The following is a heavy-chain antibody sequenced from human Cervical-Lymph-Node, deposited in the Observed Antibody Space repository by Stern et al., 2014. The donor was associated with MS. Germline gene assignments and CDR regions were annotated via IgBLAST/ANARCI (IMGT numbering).Heavy chain of an antibody. CDR3: ARDRSLGVTPFFDL. Sequence: QVQLGQSGAEVQKPGAAVKVSCRASGGTLNNYAIAWVRQAPGQGLEWMGGIIPILGTSTFAQRFQDLRTITADGFSTIDNMELSSLRSEDTAVYYCARDRSLGVTPFFDLWGQGTPVTVSS. CDR2: IIPILGTS. CDR1: GGTLNNYA. V-gene: IGHV1-69*01. J-gene: IGHJ4*02.